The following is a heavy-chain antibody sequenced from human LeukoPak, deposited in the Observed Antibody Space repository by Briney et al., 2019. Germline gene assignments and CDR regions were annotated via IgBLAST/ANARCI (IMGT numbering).Heavy chain of an antibody. V-gene: IGHV1-46*04. D-gene: IGHD3-10*01. CDR1: GYTFPSYY. J-gene: IGHJ4*02. CDR3: ARVYGSVSYTLLFFDY. Sequence: ASVKVSCKASGYTFPSYYMHWVRQAPGQALEWMGIINPSGGSTSYAQKLQGRVTMTRDASTSPVYMELSSLRSEDTAVYDCARVYGSVSYTLLFFDYWGQGTLVTVSS. CDR2: INPSGGST.